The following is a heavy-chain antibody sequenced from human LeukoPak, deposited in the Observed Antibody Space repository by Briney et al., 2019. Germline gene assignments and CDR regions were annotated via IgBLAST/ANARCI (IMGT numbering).Heavy chain of an antibody. CDR1: GFTFSTYS. J-gene: IGHJ4*02. Sequence: GGSLRLSCAASGFTFSTYSMTWVRQAPGKGLEWVSLISWDGGSTYYADSVKGRFTISRDNSKNSLYLQMNSLRAEDTALYYCAKAAEYSSSSGVDYWGQGTLVTVSS. CDR2: ISWDGGST. CDR3: AKAAEYSSSSGVDY. V-gene: IGHV3-43D*03. D-gene: IGHD6-6*01.